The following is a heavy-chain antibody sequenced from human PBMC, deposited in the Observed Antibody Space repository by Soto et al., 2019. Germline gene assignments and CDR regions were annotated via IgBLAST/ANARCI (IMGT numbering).Heavy chain of an antibody. Sequence: SVKVSCKASGGTFSSYAISWVRQAPGQGLEWMGGIIPIFGTANYAQKFQGRVTITADNSTSTAYMELSSLRSEDTAVYYCASLHYDILTGYKYYFYGIDVWGQGTTVTVSS. D-gene: IGHD3-9*01. J-gene: IGHJ6*02. V-gene: IGHV1-69*06. CDR2: IIPIFGTA. CDR3: ASLHYDILTGYKYYFYGIDV. CDR1: GGTFSSYA.